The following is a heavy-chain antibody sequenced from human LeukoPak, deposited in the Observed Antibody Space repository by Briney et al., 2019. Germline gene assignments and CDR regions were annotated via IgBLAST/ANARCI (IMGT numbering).Heavy chain of an antibody. D-gene: IGHD4-17*01. CDR2: ISGDGSTT. CDR1: GFTFRSDW. V-gene: IGHV3-74*01. CDR3: ARDLAYGGDY. Sequence: GGSLRLSCAASGFTFRSDWMHWVRRPPGKGPEWISRISGDGSTTTYADSVKGRFTISRDSAKNTLYLQMSSLRAEDTAVYYCARDLAYGGDYWGQGTLVTVSS. J-gene: IGHJ4*02.